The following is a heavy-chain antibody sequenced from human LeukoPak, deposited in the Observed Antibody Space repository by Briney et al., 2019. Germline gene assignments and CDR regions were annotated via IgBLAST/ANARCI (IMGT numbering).Heavy chain of an antibody. Sequence: SQTLSLTCTVSGGSISSGSYYWSWIRQPAGKGLEWIGRIYTSGSTNYNPSLKSRVTISVDTSKNQFSLKLSSVTAADTAVYYCARAPGYGSGSYYTKVGIDYWGQGTLVTVSS. D-gene: IGHD3-10*01. J-gene: IGHJ4*02. V-gene: IGHV4-61*02. CDR2: IYTSGST. CDR3: ARAPGYGSGSYYTKVGIDY. CDR1: GGSISSGSYY.